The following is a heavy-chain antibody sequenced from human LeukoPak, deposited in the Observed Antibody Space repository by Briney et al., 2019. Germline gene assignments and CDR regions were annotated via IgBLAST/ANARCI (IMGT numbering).Heavy chain of an antibody. CDR2: ISGSGGST. CDR3: ARVRDSSGYYWGY. Sequence: GGSLRLSCAASGFTFSSYAMSWVRQAPGKGLEWVSAISGSGGSTYYADSVKGRFTISRDNAKNSLYLQMNSLRAEDTAVYCCARVRDSSGYYWGYWGQGTLVTVSS. J-gene: IGHJ4*02. V-gene: IGHV3-23*01. CDR1: GFTFSSYA. D-gene: IGHD3-22*01.